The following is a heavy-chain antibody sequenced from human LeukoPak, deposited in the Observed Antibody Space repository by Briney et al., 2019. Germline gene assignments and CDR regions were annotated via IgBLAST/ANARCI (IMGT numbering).Heavy chain of an antibody. CDR3: ARVYSYGQFDY. CDR2: ISSTSTYT. CDR1: GFTFSDYY. J-gene: IGHJ4*02. V-gene: IGHV3-11*03. Sequence: GGSLRLSCAASGFTFSDYYMSWIRQAPGKGLERVSYISSTSTYTNYADSVKGRFTISRDNAKNSLYLQMDILRAGDAAVYYCARVYSYGQFDYWGQGTLVTVSS. D-gene: IGHD5-18*01.